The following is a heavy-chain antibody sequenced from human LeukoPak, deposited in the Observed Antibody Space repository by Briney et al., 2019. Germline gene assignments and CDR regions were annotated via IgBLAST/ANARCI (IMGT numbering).Heavy chain of an antibody. D-gene: IGHD2-2*01. Sequence: ASVKVSCKASGYTFTSYGISWVRQAPGQGLEWMGWISAYNGNTDYAQKLQGRVTMTTDTSTSTAYMELRSLRSDDTAVYYCAAEGYCSSTSCNSDYWGQGTLVTVSS. V-gene: IGHV1-18*01. CDR1: GYTFTSYG. CDR3: AAEGYCSSTSCNSDY. CDR2: ISAYNGNT. J-gene: IGHJ4*02.